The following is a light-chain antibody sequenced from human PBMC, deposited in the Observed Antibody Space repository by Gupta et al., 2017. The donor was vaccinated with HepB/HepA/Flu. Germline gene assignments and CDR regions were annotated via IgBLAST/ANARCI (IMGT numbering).Light chain of an antibody. CDR1: QSVSSH. CDR3: QQDNYLWT. V-gene: IGKV3-15*01. Sequence: DMVMTQSPATLSVSPGEGVTLSCRASQSVSSHLEWYQQKPGQAPRLLIFGASNRAMGNTARFSGSGAGKEFTLTSSGRQYEDCEVYYCQQDNYLWTFGQGTXVEIK. J-gene: IGKJ1*01. CDR2: GAS.